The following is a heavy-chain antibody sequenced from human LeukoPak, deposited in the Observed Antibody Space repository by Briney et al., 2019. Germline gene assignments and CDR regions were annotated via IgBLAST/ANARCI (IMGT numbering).Heavy chain of an antibody. CDR3: ARAGAGSSWFSGASDI. J-gene: IGHJ3*02. CDR2: ISSSSSYT. V-gene: IGHV3-11*06. CDR1: GFTFSDYY. D-gene: IGHD6-13*01. Sequence: GGSLRLSCAASGFTFSDYYMSWIRQAPGKGLEWVSYISSSSSYTNYADSVKGRFTISRDNAKNSLYLQMNSLRAEDTAVYYCARAGAGSSWFSGASDIWGQGTMVTVSS.